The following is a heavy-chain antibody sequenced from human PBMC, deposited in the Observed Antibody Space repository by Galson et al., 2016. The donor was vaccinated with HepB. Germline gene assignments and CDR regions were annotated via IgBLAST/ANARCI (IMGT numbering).Heavy chain of an antibody. J-gene: IGHJ4*02. Sequence: QVQLQESGPGLAKPSQTLSLTCTVSGGSISSSTYYWGWIRQPPGKGLEWIGSIYYSGSTYYNPSLKSRVTISVDTSKNQFSLKLSSVTAADTAVYYCARRAAAGNFDYWGQGTLVTVSS. CDR1: GGSISSSTYY. V-gene: IGHV4-39*07. D-gene: IGHD6-13*01. CDR3: ARRAAAGNFDY. CDR2: IYYSGST.